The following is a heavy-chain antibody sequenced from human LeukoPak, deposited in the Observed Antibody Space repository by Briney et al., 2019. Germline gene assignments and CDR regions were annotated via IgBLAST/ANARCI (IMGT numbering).Heavy chain of an antibody. J-gene: IGHJ4*02. CDR2: ISGSGGST. D-gene: IGHD2-21*02. CDR1: GFTLSSYA. CDR3: AKDGLAYCGGDCHFDY. Sequence: PGGSLRLSCAASGFTLSSYAMSWVRQAPGKGLEWVSAISGSGGSTYYADSVKGRFTISRDNSKNTLYLQMNSLRAEDTAVYYCAKDGLAYCGGDCHFDYWGQGTLVTVSS. V-gene: IGHV3-23*01.